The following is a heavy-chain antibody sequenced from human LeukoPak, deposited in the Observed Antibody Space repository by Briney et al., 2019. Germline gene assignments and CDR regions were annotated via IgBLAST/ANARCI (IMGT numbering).Heavy chain of an antibody. CDR3: ARARKSGGITMLRGVKDRGWFDP. J-gene: IGHJ5*02. D-gene: IGHD3-10*01. Sequence: PGGSLRLSCEDSGFTFRSYEMNWVRQAPGKGLEWIAYLSSSGSAFSYADSVKGRFTISRDNAKNTLYLQMNSLRAEDTAVYYCARARKSGGITMLRGVKDRGWFDPWGQGTLVTVSS. V-gene: IGHV3-48*03. CDR2: LSSSGSAF. CDR1: GFTFRSYE.